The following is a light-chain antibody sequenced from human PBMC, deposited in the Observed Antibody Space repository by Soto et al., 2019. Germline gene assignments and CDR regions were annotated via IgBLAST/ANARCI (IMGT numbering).Light chain of an antibody. CDR1: STDVDGYDY. CDR2: DVN. CDR3: SSYTSSAPFYV. Sequence: QSELTQPASVSGSPGQSITISCTRASTDVDGYDYVSWYQQHPGQAPKLMIYDVNNRPSGVSYRFSGSKSGDTASLTISGLQAEDDADYYCSSYTSSAPFYVFGTGTKVTVL. V-gene: IGLV2-14*03. J-gene: IGLJ1*01.